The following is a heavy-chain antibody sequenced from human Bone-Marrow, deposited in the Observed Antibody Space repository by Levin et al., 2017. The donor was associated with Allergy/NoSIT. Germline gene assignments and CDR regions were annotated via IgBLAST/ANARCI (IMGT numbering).Heavy chain of an antibody. J-gene: IGHJ4*02. CDR2: IRSKIDGETI. D-gene: IGHD6-13*01. CDR1: GFSFTNAW. Sequence: LSLTCAASGFSFTNAWMSWVRQAPGKGLEWVGRIRSKIDGETIDYAAPVKGRFTISRDDSKNTLYLQMNSLKTEDTAVYYCSKDLYSSNWYSDFWGQGTLVTVSS. V-gene: IGHV3-15*01. CDR3: SKDLYSSNWYSDF.